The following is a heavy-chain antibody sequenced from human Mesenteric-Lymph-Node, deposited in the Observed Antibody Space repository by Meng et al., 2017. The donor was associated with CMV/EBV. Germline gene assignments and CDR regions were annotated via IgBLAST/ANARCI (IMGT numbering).Heavy chain of an antibody. D-gene: IGHD2-2*01. V-gene: IGHV3-74*01. CDR2: INSDGSST. CDR1: GFTFSSYW. Sequence: LSLTCAASGFTFSSYWMHWVRQAPGKGLVWVSRINSDGSSTSYADSVKGRFTISRDNAKNTLYLQMNSLRAEDTAVYYCARRGGDCSSTSCSYYYGMDVWGQGTTVTVSS. CDR3: ARRGGDCSSTSCSYYYGMDV. J-gene: IGHJ6*02.